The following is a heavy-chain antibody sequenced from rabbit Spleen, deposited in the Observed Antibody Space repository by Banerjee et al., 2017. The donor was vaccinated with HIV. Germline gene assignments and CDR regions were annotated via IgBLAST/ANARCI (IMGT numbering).Heavy chain of an antibody. Sequence: QLEESAGGLVQPGGSLRLSCKASGFTLSSYYMNWVRQAPGKGLEWIGYIDPVFGITYYANWVNGRFSNTRENAQNTVFLQMTRLTAADTATYFCARDGAGGSYFDLWGPGTLVTVS. V-gene: IGHV1S7*01. J-gene: IGHJ4*01. CDR2: IDPVFGIT. CDR1: GFTLSSYY. D-gene: IGHD8-1*01. CDR3: ARDGAGGSYFDL.